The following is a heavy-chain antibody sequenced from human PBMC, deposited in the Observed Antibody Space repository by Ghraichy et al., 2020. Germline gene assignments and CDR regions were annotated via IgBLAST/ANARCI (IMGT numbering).Heavy chain of an antibody. J-gene: IGHJ3*02. V-gene: IGHV1-46*01. CDR2: INPSGGST. D-gene: IGHD3-10*01. Sequence: ASVKVSCKASGYTFTSYYMHWVRQAPGQGLEWMGIINPSGGSTSYAQKFQGRVTMTRDTSTSTVYMELSSLRSEDTAVYYCARGLLLWFGELLDDAFDIWGQGTMVTVSS. CDR3: ARGLLLWFGELLDDAFDI. CDR1: GYTFTSYY.